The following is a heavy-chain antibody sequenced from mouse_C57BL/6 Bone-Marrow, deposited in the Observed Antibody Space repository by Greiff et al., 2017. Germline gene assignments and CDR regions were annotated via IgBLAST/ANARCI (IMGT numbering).Heavy chain of an antibody. CDR2: ISYSGST. Sequence: EVKVEESGPGLAKPSQTLSLTCSVTGYSITSDYWNWIRKFPGNKLEYMGYISYSGSTYYNPSLKSRISITRDTSKNQYYLQLNSVTTEDTATYYCARYQGKLTGDYWYFDVWGTGTTVTVSS. V-gene: IGHV3-8*01. D-gene: IGHD4-1*01. CDR1: GYSITSDY. CDR3: ARYQGKLTGDYWYFDV. J-gene: IGHJ1*03.